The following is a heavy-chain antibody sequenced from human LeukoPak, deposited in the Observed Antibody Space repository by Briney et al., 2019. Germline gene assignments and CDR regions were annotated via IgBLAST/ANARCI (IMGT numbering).Heavy chain of an antibody. CDR3: AKDRAGYSSSWYFGYDY. D-gene: IGHD6-13*01. Sequence: GGSLRLSCAASGFTFSNYAMSWVRQAPGKGLEWVSGLGPSGGNPIYADSVKGRFTISRDNSENTLYLQMNSLRAEDTAVYYCAKDRAGYSSSWYFGYDYWGQGTLVTVSS. V-gene: IGHV3-23*01. CDR1: GFTFSNYA. CDR2: LGPSGGNP. J-gene: IGHJ4*02.